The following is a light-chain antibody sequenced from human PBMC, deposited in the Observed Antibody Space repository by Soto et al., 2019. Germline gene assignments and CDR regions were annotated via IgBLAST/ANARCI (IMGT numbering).Light chain of an antibody. Sequence: EIVLTQSPATLSLSPGERATLACRASQSVGSYLAWYQHKPGQAPRLLIHDASNRATGIPARFSDSGSGTDFTLTISSLEPEDSAVYYCQQRSNWPRGTFGQGTKLEIK. V-gene: IGKV3-11*01. CDR3: QQRSNWPRGT. CDR2: DAS. CDR1: QSVGSY. J-gene: IGKJ2*02.